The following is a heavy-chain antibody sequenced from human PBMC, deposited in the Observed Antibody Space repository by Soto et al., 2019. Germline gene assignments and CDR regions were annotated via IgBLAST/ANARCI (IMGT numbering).Heavy chain of an antibody. V-gene: IGHV3-73*01. J-gene: IGHJ5*02. CDR2: IRSKGDSYAT. CDR3: TRGEGNSSS. D-gene: IGHD6-13*01. CDR1: GFSFSGSA. Sequence: EVQLVESGGGLVQPGGSLKLSCAASGFSFSGSAMHWVRQASGKGLEWVGRIRSKGDSYATAYAASVKGRFTISRDDSKNKAYLTMNSLKTEDTALSYCTRGEGNSSSWGQGTLVTVSS.